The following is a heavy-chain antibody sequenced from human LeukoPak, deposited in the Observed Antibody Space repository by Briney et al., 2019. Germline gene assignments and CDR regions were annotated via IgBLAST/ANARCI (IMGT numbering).Heavy chain of an antibody. V-gene: IGHV3-53*01. D-gene: IGHD3-16*01. CDR2: IYGDSTTT. CDR1: GFTVSSNY. CDR3: ASHWGGY. Sequence: PGGSLRLSCAASGFTVSSNYMSWVRQAPGEGLEWVSIIYGDSTTTYYADSVKGRFTISRDTSKNTLFLQMNSLRPEDTAVYYCASHWGGYWGQGTLVTVSS. J-gene: IGHJ4*02.